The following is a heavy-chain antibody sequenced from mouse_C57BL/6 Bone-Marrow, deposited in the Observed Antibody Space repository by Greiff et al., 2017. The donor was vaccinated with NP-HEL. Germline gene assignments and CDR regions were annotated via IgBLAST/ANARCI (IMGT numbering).Heavy chain of an antibody. Sequence: QVQLKESGAELVMPGASVKLSCKASGYTFTSYWMHWVKQRPGQGLEWIGEIDPSDRYTNYNQKFKVKSTLTVDKSSSTAYMQLSSLASEDSAVYYCARDGYYSAWFAYWGQGTLVTVSA. CDR2: IDPSDRYT. V-gene: IGHV1-69*01. CDR1: GYTFTSYW. J-gene: IGHJ3*01. CDR3: ARDGYYSAWFAY. D-gene: IGHD2-3*01.